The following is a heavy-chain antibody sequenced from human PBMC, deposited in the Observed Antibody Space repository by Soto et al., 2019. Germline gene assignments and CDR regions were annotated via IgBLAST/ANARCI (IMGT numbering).Heavy chain of an antibody. CDR3: ARASYATRDSGSYLDY. V-gene: IGHV3-30-3*01. J-gene: IGHJ4*02. D-gene: IGHD1-26*01. CDR2: ISYDGSNK. Sequence: QVQLVESGGGVVQPGRSLRLSCAASGFTFSSYAMHWVRQAPGKGLEWVAVISYDGSNKYYADSVKGRFTISRDNSKNTLYLQMNSLRAEDTAVYYCARASYATRDSGSYLDYWGQGTLVTVSS. CDR1: GFTFSSYA.